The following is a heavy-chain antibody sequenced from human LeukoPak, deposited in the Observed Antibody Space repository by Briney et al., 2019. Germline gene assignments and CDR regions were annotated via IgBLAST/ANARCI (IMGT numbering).Heavy chain of an antibody. CDR3: ATGQGSASGNYYNVNYFDS. CDR1: GLSFSNHA. Sequence: PGGSLRLSCAASGLSFSNHAMSWVRQAPGKGLEWVSGISGSGDNTYYADSVEGRFTVSRDNSKNTLYLLLNSLRADDTAVYYCATGQGSASGNYYNVNYFDSWGQGALVTVSS. D-gene: IGHD3-10*01. CDR2: ISGSGDNT. V-gene: IGHV3-23*01. J-gene: IGHJ4*02.